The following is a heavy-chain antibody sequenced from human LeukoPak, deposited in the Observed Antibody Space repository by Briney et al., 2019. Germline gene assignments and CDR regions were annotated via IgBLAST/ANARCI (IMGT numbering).Heavy chain of an antibody. D-gene: IGHD6-19*01. CDR2: IIPIFGTA. CDR1: GGTFSSYA. J-gene: IGHJ6*03. Sequence: SVKVSCKASGGTFSSYAISWVRQAPGQGLEWMGGIIPIFGTANYAQKFQGRVTITADKSTSTAYMELSSLRSDDTAVYYCARDRPLYSSGPYYMDVWGKGTTVTVSS. V-gene: IGHV1-69*06. CDR3: ARDRPLYSSGPYYMDV.